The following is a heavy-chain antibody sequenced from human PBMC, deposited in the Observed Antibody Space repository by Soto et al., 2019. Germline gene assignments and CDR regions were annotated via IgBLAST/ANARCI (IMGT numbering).Heavy chain of an antibody. D-gene: IGHD3-10*02. CDR2: MSYGGSDT. V-gene: IGHV3-30*02. Sequence: PGGSLRLSSVVSGFIFSNNGMHWVRQTPGKGLEWVAFMSYGGSDTFYADSVKGRFTISRDNSKNTLFLHMSNLRAEDTAMYYCTIVRVADSALDHWGQGTLVTVSS. J-gene: IGHJ4*02. CDR3: TIVRVADSALDH. CDR1: GFIFSNNG.